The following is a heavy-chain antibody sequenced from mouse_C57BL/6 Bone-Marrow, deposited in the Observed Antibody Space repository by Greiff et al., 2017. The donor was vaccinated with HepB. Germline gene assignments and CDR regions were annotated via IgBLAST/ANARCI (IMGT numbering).Heavy chain of an antibody. D-gene: IGHD2-4*01. V-gene: IGHV3-6*01. CDR1: GYSITSGYY. J-gene: IGHJ3*01. Sequence: EVQLVQSGPGLVKPSPSLSLTCSAPGYSITSGYYWNWIRQFPGNKLEWMGYISYDGSNNYNPSLKNRISITRDTSNNQFFLKVNSVTTEDTATYYCAKARQRLRGWFAYWGQGTLVTVSA. CDR3: AKARQRLRGWFAY. CDR2: ISYDGSN.